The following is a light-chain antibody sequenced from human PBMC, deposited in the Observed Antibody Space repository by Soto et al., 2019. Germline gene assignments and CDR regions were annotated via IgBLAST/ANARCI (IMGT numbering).Light chain of an antibody. V-gene: IGKV3-15*01. Sequence: ILFTQSPATLSLSPWERATLSCRASQSVSSYLAWYQQKPGQAPRLLIYEVFTRATGIPARFSGSGSGTEFTLTISSLQSEDSAVYYCQQYSSWSPLTFGGGTKVDIK. J-gene: IGKJ4*01. CDR2: EVF. CDR3: QQYSSWSPLT. CDR1: QSVSSY.